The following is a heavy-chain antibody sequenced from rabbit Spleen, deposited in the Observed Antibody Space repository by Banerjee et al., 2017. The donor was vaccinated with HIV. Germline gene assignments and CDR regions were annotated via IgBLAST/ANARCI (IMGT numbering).Heavy chain of an antibody. J-gene: IGHJ6*01. CDR2: IDAGSSGFT. V-gene: IGHV1S40*01. CDR1: GVSFSGDSY. D-gene: IGHD8-1*01. CDR3: ARDTGSSFSTYGMDL. Sequence: QSLEESGGDLVKPGASLTLTCIASGVSFSGDSYICWVRQAPGRGLEWIACIDAGSSGFTYFANWAKGRFTLSKTSSTTVTLQMTSLTAADTATYFCARDTGSSFSTYGMDLWGPGTLVTVS.